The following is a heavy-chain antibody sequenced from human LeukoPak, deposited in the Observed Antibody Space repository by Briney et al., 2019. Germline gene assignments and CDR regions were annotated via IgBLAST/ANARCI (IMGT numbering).Heavy chain of an antibody. D-gene: IGHD1-26*01. V-gene: IGHV4-59*08. CDR3: ARGGGERYYLSTHLYYFDY. CDR2: IYYSGST. J-gene: IGHJ4*02. Sequence: SETLSLTCTVSGGSISSYYWSWMRQPPGKGLEWIGYIYYSGSTNYNPSLKSRVTISVDTSKNQFSLKLSSVTAADTAVYYCARGGGERYYLSTHLYYFDYWGQGTLVTVSS. CDR1: GGSISSYY.